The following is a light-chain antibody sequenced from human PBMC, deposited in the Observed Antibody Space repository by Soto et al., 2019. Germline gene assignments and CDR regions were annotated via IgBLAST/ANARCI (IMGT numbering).Light chain of an antibody. V-gene: IGKV1-39*01. CDR3: QQSYKTPIS. CDR1: QSISSY. J-gene: IGKJ4*02. CDR2: AAS. Sequence: DIQMTQSPSSLSAFVGDRVTITCRASQSISSYLNWYQQKPGKAPKFLIYAASNLESGAPSRFSGSGSRTDFTLTISRLQPEDFAIYYCQQSYKTPISFGGGTKVEMK.